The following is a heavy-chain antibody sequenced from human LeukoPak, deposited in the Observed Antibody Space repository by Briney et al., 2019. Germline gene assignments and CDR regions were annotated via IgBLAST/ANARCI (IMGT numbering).Heavy chain of an antibody. CDR3: AKDRRRGIQLWFSQFDD. CDR1: GFTFSSYG. J-gene: IGHJ5*02. V-gene: IGHV3-30*18. D-gene: IGHD5-18*01. CDR2: ISYDGSNK. Sequence: GGSLRLSCAASGFTFSSYGMHWVRQAPGKGLEWVAVISYDGSNKYYADSVKGRFTISRDNSKNTLYLQMNSLRAEDTAVYYCAKDRRRGIQLWFSQFDDWGQGTLVTVSS.